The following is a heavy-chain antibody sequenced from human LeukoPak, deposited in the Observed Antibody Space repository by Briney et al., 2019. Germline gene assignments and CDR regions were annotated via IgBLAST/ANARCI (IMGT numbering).Heavy chain of an antibody. V-gene: IGHV1-18*01. CDR2: ISAYNGNT. CDR1: GGTFSSYA. J-gene: IGHJ5*02. CDR3: VTEGYCTSDNCYVH. Sequence: ASVKVSCKASGGTFSSYAISWVRQAPGQGLEWMGWISAYNGNTNYAQKLQGRVTMTTDTSTSTAYMELRSLRSDDTAVYYCVTEGYCTSDNCYVHWGQGTLVTVSS. D-gene: IGHD2-8*02.